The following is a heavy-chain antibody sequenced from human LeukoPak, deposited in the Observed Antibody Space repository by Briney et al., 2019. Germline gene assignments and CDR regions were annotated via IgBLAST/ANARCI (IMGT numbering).Heavy chain of an antibody. CDR3: ARVSQWLVPY. J-gene: IGHJ4*02. V-gene: IGHV3-11*05. D-gene: IGHD6-19*01. CDR1: GFAFSDYY. CDR2: ISSTSSYI. Sequence: PGGSLRLPCAASGFAFSDYYMSWMRQAPGKGLEGVSYISSTSSYINYADSVKGRFTISRDNAKNSLCLQMNSLRAEDTAVYYCARVSQWLVPYWGQGTLVTVSS.